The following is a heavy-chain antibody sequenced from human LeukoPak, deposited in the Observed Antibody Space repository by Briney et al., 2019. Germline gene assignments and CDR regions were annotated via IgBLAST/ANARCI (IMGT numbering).Heavy chain of an antibody. V-gene: IGHV4-34*01. CDR2: INHSGST. J-gene: IGHJ4*02. D-gene: IGHD5-12*01. CDR3: ARGRGYSGYPHY. Sequence: PSETLSLTCAVYGGSFSGYYWSWIRQPPGKGLEWIGEINHSGSTNYNPSLKSRVTISVDASKNQFSLKLSSVTAADTAVYYCARGRGYSGYPHYWGQGTLVTVSS. CDR1: GGSFSGYY.